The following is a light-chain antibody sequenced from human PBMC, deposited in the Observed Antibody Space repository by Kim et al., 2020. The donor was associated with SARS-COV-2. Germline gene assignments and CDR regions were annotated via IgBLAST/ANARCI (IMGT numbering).Light chain of an antibody. CDR3: CSYAGSYGVV. CDR1: SSDVGGYNN. CDR2: DVS. Sequence: GLSVTSSCTGTSSDVGGYNNVTWYQQHPGKAPKLMIYDVSKRPSGVPDRFSGSKAGNTASLTISGLQAEDEADYYCCSYAGSYGVVFGGGTQLTVL. V-gene: IGLV2-11*01. J-gene: IGLJ2*01.